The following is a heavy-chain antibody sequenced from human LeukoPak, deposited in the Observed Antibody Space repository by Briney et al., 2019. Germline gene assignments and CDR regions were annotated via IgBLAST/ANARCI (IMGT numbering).Heavy chain of an antibody. CDR1: GLTFSSYA. CDR3: AHVAGWASAGTYYFDY. J-gene: IGHJ4*02. Sequence: PGGSLRLSCAASGLTFSSYAMSWVRQAPGKGLEWVSAISGSGGSTYYAASVKGRFTISRDNSKNTLYLQMNSLRAEDTAVYYCAHVAGWASAGTYYFDYWGQGTLVTVSS. CDR2: ISGSGGST. V-gene: IGHV3-23*01. D-gene: IGHD6-13*01.